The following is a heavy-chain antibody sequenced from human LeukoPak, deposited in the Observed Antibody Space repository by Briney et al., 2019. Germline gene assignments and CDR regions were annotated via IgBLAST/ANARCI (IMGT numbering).Heavy chain of an antibody. CDR2: ISAYNGNT. J-gene: IGHJ6*03. D-gene: IGHD6-13*01. V-gene: IGHV1-18*01. CDR3: ATVAAAGTTLGYYYYYYMDV. CDR1: GYTFTSYG. Sequence: ASVKVSCKASGYTFTSYGISWVRQAPGQGLEWIGWISAYNGNTNYAQKLQGRVTMTEDTSTDTAYMELSSLRSEDTAVYYCATVAAAGTTLGYYYYYYMDVWGKGTTVTVSS.